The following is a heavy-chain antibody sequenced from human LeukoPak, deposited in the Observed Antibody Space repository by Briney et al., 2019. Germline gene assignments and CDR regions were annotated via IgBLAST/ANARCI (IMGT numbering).Heavy chain of an antibody. CDR2: ISSNGGDT. D-gene: IGHD1-26*01. J-gene: IGHJ4*02. CDR1: GFTFSSCA. V-gene: IGHV3-64*02. Sequence: GGSLRLSCAASGFTFSSCAMHWVRQAPGKGLEYVSAISSNGGDTYYADSVKGRFTISRDNSKNTLYLQMGSLRVEDMAVYYCARARSGSYDFDYWGQGILVTVSS. CDR3: ARARSGSYDFDY.